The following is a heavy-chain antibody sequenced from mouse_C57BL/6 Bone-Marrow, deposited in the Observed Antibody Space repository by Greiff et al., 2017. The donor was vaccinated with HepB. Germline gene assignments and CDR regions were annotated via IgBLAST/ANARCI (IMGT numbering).Heavy chain of an antibody. CDR1: GFTFSSYA. D-gene: IGHD2-5*01. Sequence: EVQGVESGGGLVKPGGSLKLSCAASGFTFSSYAMSWVRQTPEKRLEWVATISDGGSYTYYPENVKGRFTISRDNAKNNLYLQMSHLKSEDTAMYYCAREGSYYSNQAWFAYWGQGTLVTVSA. CDR3: AREGSYYSNQAWFAY. CDR2: ISDGGSYT. J-gene: IGHJ3*01. V-gene: IGHV5-4*01.